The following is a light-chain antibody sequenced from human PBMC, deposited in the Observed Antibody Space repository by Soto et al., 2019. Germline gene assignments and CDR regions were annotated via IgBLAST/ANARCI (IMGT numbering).Light chain of an antibody. CDR2: EVS. Sequence: QSVLTQPASVSGSPGQSITISCTGTSSDVGGYNYVSWYQHHPGKAPKLMIYEVSNRPSGVSDRFSGSKSGNTASLTISGLQAEDESDYYCISYTSSSTWVFGGGTKLIVL. J-gene: IGLJ3*02. V-gene: IGLV2-14*01. CDR1: SSDVGGYNY. CDR3: ISYTSSSTWV.